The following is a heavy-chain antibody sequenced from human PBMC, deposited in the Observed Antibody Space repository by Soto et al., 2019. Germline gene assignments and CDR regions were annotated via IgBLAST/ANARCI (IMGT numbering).Heavy chain of an antibody. CDR1: GGSISSYY. Sequence: SETLSLTCTVSGGSISSYYWSWVRQPPGKGLEWIGYIYYSGSTNYNPSLKSRVTISVDTSKNQFSLKLSSVTAADTAVYYCARSFPYYYDSSGYDYYHYGRDVWGQGTTVTVSS. V-gene: IGHV4-59*08. CDR2: IYYSGST. J-gene: IGHJ6*02. CDR3: ARSFPYYYDSSGYDYYHYGRDV. D-gene: IGHD3-22*01.